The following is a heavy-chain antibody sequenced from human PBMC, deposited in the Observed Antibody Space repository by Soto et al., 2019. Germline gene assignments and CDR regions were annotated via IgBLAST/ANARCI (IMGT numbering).Heavy chain of an antibody. CDR1: GFPFSSYA. J-gene: IGHJ4*02. D-gene: IGHD1-26*01. CDR3: AKDVGATKTTHLDY. V-gene: IGHV3-23*01. Sequence: GGSLSLSCAASGFPFSSYAMSWVRQAPGKGLEWVSAISGSGGSTYYADSVKGRFTISRDNSKNTLYLQMNSLRAEDTAVYYCAKDVGATKTTHLDYWGQGTLVTVSS. CDR2: ISGSGGST.